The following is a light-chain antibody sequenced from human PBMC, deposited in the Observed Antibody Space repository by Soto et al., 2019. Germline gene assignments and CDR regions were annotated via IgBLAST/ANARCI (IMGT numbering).Light chain of an antibody. V-gene: IGKV3-15*01. CDR3: QQYNNWPPS. CDR1: QSVSSN. J-gene: IGKJ2*01. CDR2: GAS. Sequence: EIVMTQSPATLSVSPGERATLSCRASQSVSSNLAWYQQKPGQAPRLLIYGASTRATGIPARFSGSGSGTEFTRTISSLQAEDVAVYYCQQYNNWPPSFGQGTKLEIK.